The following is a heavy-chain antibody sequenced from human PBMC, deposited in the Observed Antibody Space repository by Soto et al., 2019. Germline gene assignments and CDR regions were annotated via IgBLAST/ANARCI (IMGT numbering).Heavy chain of an antibody. V-gene: IGHV1-18*01. Sequence: QVQLVQSGAEVKKPGASVKVSCKASGYTFTSYGISWVRQAPGQGLEWMGWISAYNGNTNYAQKLQGRVTMTPDTATSTAYMELRSLRSDDTAVYYCARASIAAALVGSYDAFDIWGQGTMVTVSS. D-gene: IGHD6-13*01. CDR1: GYTFTSYG. CDR2: ISAYNGNT. J-gene: IGHJ3*02. CDR3: ARASIAAALVGSYDAFDI.